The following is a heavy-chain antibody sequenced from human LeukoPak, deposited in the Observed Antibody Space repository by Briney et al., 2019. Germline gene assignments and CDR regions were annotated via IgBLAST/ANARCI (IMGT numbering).Heavy chain of an antibody. Sequence: PGGSLRLSCAASGFTFSSYSMNWVRQAPGKGLEWVSYISSSSSAIYYADSVKGRFTISRDNSKNTLYLQMNSLRAEDTAVYYCARGRGYYSNYRFDYWGQGTLVTVSS. D-gene: IGHD4-11*01. J-gene: IGHJ4*02. CDR3: ARGRGYYSNYRFDY. CDR2: ISSSSSAI. V-gene: IGHV3-48*01. CDR1: GFTFSSYS.